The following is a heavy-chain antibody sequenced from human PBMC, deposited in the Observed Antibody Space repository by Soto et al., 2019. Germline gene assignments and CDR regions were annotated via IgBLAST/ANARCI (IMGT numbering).Heavy chain of an antibody. CDR2: IYYSGST. CDR3: ARDDYYGSGSKFDP. V-gene: IGHV4-31*03. D-gene: IGHD3-10*01. Sequence: QVQLQESGPGLVKPSQTLSLTCTVSGGSISGGVYYWSWIRQHPGKGLEWIGYIYYSGSTYYNPSLKGRVTISVDTSKNQFSLKLTSVTAADTAVYYCARDDYYGSGSKFDPWGQGTLVTVSS. CDR1: GGSISGGVYY. J-gene: IGHJ5*02.